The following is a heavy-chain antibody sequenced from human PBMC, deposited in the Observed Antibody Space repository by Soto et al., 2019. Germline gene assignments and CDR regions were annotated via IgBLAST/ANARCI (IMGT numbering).Heavy chain of an antibody. V-gene: IGHV4-31*03. Sequence: SETLSLTCTVSGGSISSGGYCWSWIRQHPGKGLEWIGYIYYSGSTYYNPSLKSRVTISVDTSKNTLYLQMNSLRAEDTAVYYCARDPGRVVVVAATVIEYNCFDPWGQGTLLTVSS. D-gene: IGHD2-15*01. CDR2: IYYSGST. J-gene: IGHJ5*02. CDR1: GGSISSGGYC. CDR3: ARDPGRVVVVAATVIEYNCFDP.